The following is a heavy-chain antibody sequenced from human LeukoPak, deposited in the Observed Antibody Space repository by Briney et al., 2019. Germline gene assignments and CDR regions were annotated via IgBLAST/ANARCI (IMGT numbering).Heavy chain of an antibody. CDR1: GFTFSTYG. CDR2: IWYGGSNT. D-gene: IGHD3-10*01. CDR3: ARDKGLLWADRDAFDI. Sequence: GRSLRLSCAASGFTFSTYGMHWVRQAPGKGLEWVAVIWYGGSNTYYADSVKGRFTISRDNAKNSLYLQMNSLRAEDTAVYYCARDKGLLWADRDAFDIWGQGTMVTVSS. J-gene: IGHJ3*02. V-gene: IGHV3-33*08.